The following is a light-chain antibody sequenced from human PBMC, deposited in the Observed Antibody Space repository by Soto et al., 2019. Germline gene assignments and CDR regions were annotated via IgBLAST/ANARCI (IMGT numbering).Light chain of an antibody. V-gene: IGLV7-43*01. CDR3: LLYYGGAQVWV. Sequence: QAVVTQEPSLTVSPGGTVTLTCASSTGAVTSDYYANWFQQKPGQAPRPLIYSTSSKHSGTPARFSGSLLGGKAALTLSGVQPEDEAEYYCLLYYGGAQVWVFGGGTKLTVL. CDR2: STS. J-gene: IGLJ3*02. CDR1: TGAVTSDYY.